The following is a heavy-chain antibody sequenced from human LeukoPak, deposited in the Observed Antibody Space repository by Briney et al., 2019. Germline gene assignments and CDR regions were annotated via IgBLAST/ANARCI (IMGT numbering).Heavy chain of an antibody. CDR2: MNPNSGNT. CDR1: GYTFTSYD. V-gene: IGHV1-8*03. Sequence: GASVKVSCKASGYTFTSYDINWVRQATGQGLEWMGWMNPNSGNTGYAQKFQGRVTITRNTSISTAYMELSSLRSEDTAVYYCARGCRSSWHWYFYLWGRGTLVTVSS. CDR3: ARGCRSSWHWYFYL. J-gene: IGHJ2*01. D-gene: IGHD6-13*01.